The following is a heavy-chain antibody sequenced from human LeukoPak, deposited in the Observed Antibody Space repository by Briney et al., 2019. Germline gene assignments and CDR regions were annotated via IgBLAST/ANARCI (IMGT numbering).Heavy chain of an antibody. V-gene: IGHV3-23*01. CDR3: AKDPNGDYIGAFDF. CDR1: GFTFIDYA. Sequence: PGGSQRLSCAGSGFTFIDYAMIWVRQAPGKGLEWVAAITGSGAGTYYADSVKGRFTVSRDNSKSTLYLQMNSLRPEYTAVYYCAKDPNGDYIGAFDFWGQGTMVTASS. CDR2: ITGSGAGT. D-gene: IGHD4-17*01. J-gene: IGHJ3*01.